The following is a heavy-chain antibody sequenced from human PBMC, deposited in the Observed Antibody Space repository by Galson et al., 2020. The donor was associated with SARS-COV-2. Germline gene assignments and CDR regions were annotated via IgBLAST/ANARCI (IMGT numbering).Heavy chain of an antibody. CDR1: EVTFNTYH. CDR3: AKSGYCNSKCNALDI. V-gene: IGHV3-23*01. J-gene: IGHJ3*02. Sequence: GESLKISCVASEVTFNTYHMTWVRQAPGKGLEWVSTIGASGDTYYADSVKGRFTISRDNSKNTLYVQMHSLRDDDTAVYYCAKSGYCNSKCNALDIWGHGTMVTVSS. CDR2: IGASGDT. D-gene: IGHD2-2*03.